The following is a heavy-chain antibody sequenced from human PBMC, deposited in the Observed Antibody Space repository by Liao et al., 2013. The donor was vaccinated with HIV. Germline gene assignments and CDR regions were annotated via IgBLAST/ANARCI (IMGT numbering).Heavy chain of an antibody. CDR3: AGSGNYYSPYFYYMDV. CDR1: HGSISSYY. D-gene: IGHD1-26*01. CDR2: SITLGAT. J-gene: IGHJ6*03. Sequence: QVQLQQWGSGLVKPSETLSLTCTVSHGSISSYYWSWIRQPPGKGTGVDWVVSITLGATDYNPSLKSRVILSVDTSKNQFSLRLSSVTAADTAVYYCAGSGNYYSPYFYYMDVWGEGTTVTVSS. V-gene: IGHV4-59*01.